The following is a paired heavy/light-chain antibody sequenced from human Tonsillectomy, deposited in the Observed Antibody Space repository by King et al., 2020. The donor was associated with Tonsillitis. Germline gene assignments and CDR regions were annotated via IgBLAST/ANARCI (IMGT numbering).Heavy chain of an antibody. V-gene: IGHV1-69*01. CDR1: GGTFSSYA. J-gene: IGHJ3*02. CDR2: IIPIFGTP. Sequence: QVQLVQSGAEVKKPGSSVKVSCKASGGTFSSYAISWVRQAPGQGLEWMGGIIPIFGTPNYAQKFQGRLTITADDSTSMVYMGLSSLKSDDTAVYYCARDLVRGRGYSYDMGAFDIWGQGTVVTVSS. D-gene: IGHD5-18*01. CDR3: ARDLVRGRGYSYDMGAFDI.
Light chain of an antibody. V-gene: IGKV3-20*01. CDR2: SAS. CDR1: QSLSSSS. J-gene: IGKJ1*01. CDR3: QQYGSSKT. Sequence: EIVLTQSPDSLSLSPGERATLSCRASQSLSSSSLAWYQQKPGQAPRLLIYSASSRATGIPDRFSGSGSGTDFSLTISRLEPEDSAVYYCQQYGSSKTFGQGTKVEIK.